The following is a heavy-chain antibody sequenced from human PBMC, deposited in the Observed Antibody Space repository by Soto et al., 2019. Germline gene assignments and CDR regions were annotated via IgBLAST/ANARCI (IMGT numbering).Heavy chain of an antibody. J-gene: IGHJ5*02. CDR3: ARASSTFGQKTQGRYNWFDP. CDR1: GGSFSGYY. Sequence: QVQLQQWGAGLLKPSETLSLTCAVYGGSFSGYYWSWIRQPPGKGLEWIGEINHSGSTNYNPSLKSRVTISVETSKNQFSLKLSSVTAADTAVYYCARASSTFGQKTQGRYNWFDPWGQGTLVTVSS. V-gene: IGHV4-34*01. CDR2: INHSGST. D-gene: IGHD6-6*01.